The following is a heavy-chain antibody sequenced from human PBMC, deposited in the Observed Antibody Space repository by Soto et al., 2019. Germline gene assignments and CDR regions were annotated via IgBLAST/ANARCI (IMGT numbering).Heavy chain of an antibody. V-gene: IGHV3-23*01. CDR3: AKGSRGLTNYYFEY. CDR2: ISGSGGST. D-gene: IGHD4-4*01. CDR1: GFTFAIYG. Sequence: VQLLESGGGLVQPGGSLRLSCAASGFTFAIYGMTWVRQAPGEGLEWVSSISGSGGSTFYAGSVRGRFTISRDNSKNTVFLQMSSLRAEDTAVYYCAKGSRGLTNYYFEYWGQGIEVTVSS. J-gene: IGHJ4*02.